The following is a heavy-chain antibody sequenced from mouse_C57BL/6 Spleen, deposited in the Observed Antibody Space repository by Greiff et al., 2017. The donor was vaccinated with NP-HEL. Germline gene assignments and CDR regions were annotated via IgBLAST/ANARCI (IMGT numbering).Heavy chain of an antibody. V-gene: IGHV1-59*01. CDR3: ARSGSYYGIYFDD. J-gene: IGHJ2*01. D-gene: IGHD1-1*01. CDR1: GYNFTSYW. CDR2: IDPSDSYT. Sequence: QVQLQQSGAELVRPGTSVKLSCKASGYNFTSYWMHWVKQRPGQGLEWIGVIDPSDSYTNYTQKFQGKATMTVDTSSSTAYMQLSSLTSENSAVYYCARSGSYYGIYFDDWGQGTTLTVSS.